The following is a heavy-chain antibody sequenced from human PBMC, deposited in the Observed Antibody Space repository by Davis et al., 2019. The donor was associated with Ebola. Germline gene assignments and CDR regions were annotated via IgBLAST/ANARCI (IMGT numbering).Heavy chain of an antibody. D-gene: IGHD3-16*01. CDR1: GGSISSYY. CDR2: IYYSGST. Sequence: SETLSLTCTVPGGSISSYYWSWIRQPPGKGLEWLGYIYYSGSTNYNPSLKSRVTISVDTSKNQFSLKLSSVTAADTAVYYCARDKALRGRSTYYYYGMDVWSQGTTVTVSS. CDR3: ARDKALRGRSTYYYYGMDV. V-gene: IGHV4-59*12. J-gene: IGHJ6*02.